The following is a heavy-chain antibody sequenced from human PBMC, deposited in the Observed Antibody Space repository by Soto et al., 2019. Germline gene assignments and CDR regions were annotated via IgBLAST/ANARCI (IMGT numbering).Heavy chain of an antibody. D-gene: IGHD1-1*01. CDR1: GYTFSDYY. CDR3: AREPATAKPEGVDF. V-gene: IGHV1-2*02. CDR2: INPNSGGT. J-gene: IGHJ4*02. Sequence: GASVKVSCKASGYTFSDYYIHWVRQAPVQGLEWMGWINPNSGGTKYAPKFQGGVTMTRDTSITTAYMELSRLRSGDTAVYYCAREPATAKPEGVDFWGQGTLVTVSS.